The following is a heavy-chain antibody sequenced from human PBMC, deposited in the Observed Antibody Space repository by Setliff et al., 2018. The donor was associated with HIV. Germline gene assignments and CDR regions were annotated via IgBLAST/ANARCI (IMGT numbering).Heavy chain of an antibody. D-gene: IGHD2-21*02. CDR1: GYSFTSYW. J-gene: IGHJ4*02. V-gene: IGHV5-51*01. CDR3: TRHILAYCAGDCYPLDY. Sequence: GESLKLSCKGSGYSFTSYWIAWVRQMPGKGLEWMGIIYPGDSHTRYSPSFQGQVTFSADKSISTAYLQWSSLKASDTAIYYCTRHILAYCAGDCYPLDYWGQGTLVTVSS. CDR2: IYPGDSHT.